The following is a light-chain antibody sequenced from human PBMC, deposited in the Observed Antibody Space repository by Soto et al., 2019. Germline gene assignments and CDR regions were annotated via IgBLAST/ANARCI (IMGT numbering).Light chain of an antibody. CDR2: DNN. J-gene: IGLJ2*01. CDR3: GTWDSSLSAVV. V-gene: IGLV1-51*01. CDR1: SSNIGNNY. Sequence: QSVLTQPPSVSAAPGQTVTISCSGSSSNIGNNYVSSYQQHPGTTPKLLIYDNNKRPSAIPHRFSGSKSGTSATLGITALQTGDEADYYCGTWDSSLSAVVFGGGTKLTVL.